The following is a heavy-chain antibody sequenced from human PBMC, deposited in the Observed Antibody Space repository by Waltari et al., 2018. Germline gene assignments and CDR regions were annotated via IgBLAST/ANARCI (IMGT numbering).Heavy chain of an antibody. CDR3: ARRSYYDSSGYSFDY. CDR2: IYPGASDT. J-gene: IGHJ4*02. CDR1: GYSFTSYW. Sequence: EVQLVQSGAEVKKPGESLKISCKGSGYSFTSYWIGWVRQMPGKGLEWMGIIYPGASDTRYSPSFQGQVTISADKSISTAYLQWSSLKASDTAMYYCARRSYYDSSGYSFDYWGQGTLVTVSS. D-gene: IGHD3-22*01. V-gene: IGHV5-51*01.